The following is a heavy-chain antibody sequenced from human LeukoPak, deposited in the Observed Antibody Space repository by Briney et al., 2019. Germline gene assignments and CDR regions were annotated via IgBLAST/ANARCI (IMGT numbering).Heavy chain of an antibody. V-gene: IGHV4-39*01. Sequence: SETLSLTCTVSGASISTSNYSWGRIRQPPGKGLEWIGSIYYSGSTYYNPSLKSRVTISVDTSKNQYSLKLNSVTAAHTAVYYSSRAFRGELLWGQGTLVTVSS. CDR3: SRAFRGELL. CDR2: IYYSGST. CDR1: GASISTSNYS. J-gene: IGHJ4*02. D-gene: IGHD3-10*01.